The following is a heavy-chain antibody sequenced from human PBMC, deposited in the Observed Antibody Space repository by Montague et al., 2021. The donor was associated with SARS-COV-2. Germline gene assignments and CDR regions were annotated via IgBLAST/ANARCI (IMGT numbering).Heavy chain of an antibody. V-gene: IGHV4-39*01. D-gene: IGHD6-13*01. CDR2: MSYSGSS. CDR1: GDSINSGDHY. CDR3: ARLLAATGHFDF. J-gene: IGHJ4*02. Sequence: SETLSLTCNVSGDSINSGDHYWSWIRQHPGKGLEWIGSMSYSGSSYYNPSLRRRLTISVDTSKNQFSLRLSSVTAADTAAYCCARLLAATGHFDFWGQGTLVTVSS.